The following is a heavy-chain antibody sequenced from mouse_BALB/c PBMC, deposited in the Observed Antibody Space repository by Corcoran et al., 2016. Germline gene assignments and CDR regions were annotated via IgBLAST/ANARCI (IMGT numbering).Heavy chain of an antibody. CDR2: IDPENGNT. Sequence: EVQLQQSGAELVRPGALVKLSCKASGFNIKDYYMHWVKQRPEQGLEWIGWIDPENGNTIYDPKFQGKSSITADTSSNTAYLQLSSLTSEDTAVDDCARADYYGSSYGAYWGQGTLVTVSA. CDR3: ARADYYGSSYGAY. D-gene: IGHD1-1*01. V-gene: IGHV14-1*02. CDR1: GFNIKDYY. J-gene: IGHJ3*01.